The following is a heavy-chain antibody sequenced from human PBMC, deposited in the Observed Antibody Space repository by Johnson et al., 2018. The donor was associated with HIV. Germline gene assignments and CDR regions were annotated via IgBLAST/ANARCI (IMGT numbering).Heavy chain of an antibody. CDR3: ARVEQLGAFDI. Sequence: QVQLVESGGGVVQVGRSLRLSCEASGFTFSRYGMHWVRQAPGKGLEWVAFIRDDGSNKYYADSVKGRFTISRDNSKNTLYLQMNSLRVEDTAVYYCARVEQLGAFDIWGQGTMVTVSS. J-gene: IGHJ3*02. V-gene: IGHV3-30*02. D-gene: IGHD6-6*01. CDR2: IRDDGSNK. CDR1: GFTFSRYG.